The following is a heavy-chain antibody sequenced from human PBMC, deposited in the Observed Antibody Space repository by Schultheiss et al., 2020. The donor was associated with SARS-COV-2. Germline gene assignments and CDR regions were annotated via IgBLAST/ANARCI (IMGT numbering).Heavy chain of an antibody. D-gene: IGHD1-26*01. CDR3: AKSIVGATSFGFDI. CDR2: IWYDGSNK. V-gene: IGHV3-33*03. Sequence: GSLRLSCAASGFTFSSYGMHWVRQAPGKGLEWVAVIWYDGSNKYYADSVKGRFTISRDNAKNSLYLQMNSLRAEDTAVYYCAKSIVGATSFGFDIWGQGTMVTVSS. J-gene: IGHJ3*02. CDR1: GFTFSSYG.